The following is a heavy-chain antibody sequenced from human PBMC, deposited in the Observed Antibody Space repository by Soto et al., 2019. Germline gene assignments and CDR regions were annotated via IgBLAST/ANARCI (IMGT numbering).Heavy chain of an antibody. D-gene: IGHD3-22*01. CDR3: ARSPLFYDSSGYYSGNWFDP. J-gene: IGHJ5*02. Sequence: QVQLVQSGAEVKKPGASVKVSCKASGYTFTSYGISWVRQAPGQGLEWMGWISAYNGNTNYAQKLQGGVTMTTDTSTSTAYMELRSLRSDDTAVYYCARSPLFYDSSGYYSGNWFDPWGQGTLVTVSS. V-gene: IGHV1-18*04. CDR2: ISAYNGNT. CDR1: GYTFTSYG.